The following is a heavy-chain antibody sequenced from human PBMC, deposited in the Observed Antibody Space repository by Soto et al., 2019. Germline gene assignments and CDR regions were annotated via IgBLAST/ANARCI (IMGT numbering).Heavy chain of an antibody. CDR2: IYPGDSDT. J-gene: IGHJ6*02. CDR3: ASYLSYDSSGYYPRYYYGMDV. V-gene: IGHV5-51*01. CDR1: GYSFTSYW. D-gene: IGHD3-22*01. Sequence: GESLKISCKGSGYSFTSYWIGWVRQMPGKGLEWMGIIYPGDSDTRYSPSFQGQVTISADKSISTAYLQWSSLKASDTAMYYCASYLSYDSSGYYPRYYYGMDVWGQGTTVTVSS.